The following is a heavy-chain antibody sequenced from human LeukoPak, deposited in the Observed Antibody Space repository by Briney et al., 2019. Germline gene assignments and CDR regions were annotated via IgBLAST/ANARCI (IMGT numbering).Heavy chain of an antibody. CDR3: ARDSGYSSSPQY. CDR1: GFTFSSYA. J-gene: IGHJ4*02. Sequence: PGGSLRLSCAASGFTFSSYAMSWVRQAPGKGLEWVSAISGSGGSTYYADSVKGRFTISRDNAKNSLYLQMNSLRAEDTAVYYCARDSGYSSSPQYWGQGTLVTVSS. CDR2: ISGSGGST. V-gene: IGHV3-23*01. D-gene: IGHD6-13*01.